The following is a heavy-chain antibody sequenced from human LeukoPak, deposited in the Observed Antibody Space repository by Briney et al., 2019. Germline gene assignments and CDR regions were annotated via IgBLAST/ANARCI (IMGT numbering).Heavy chain of an antibody. CDR1: GYAFTSYA. J-gene: IGHJ4*02. CDR2: INTNTGNP. Sequence: ASVKVSCKASGYAFTSYAMNWVRQAPGQGLEWMGWINTNTGNPTYAQGFTGRFVFSLDTSVSTAYLQISSLKAEDTAVYYCARVGGDWGDYDILTGYYVFDYWGQGTLVTVSS. D-gene: IGHD3-9*01. V-gene: IGHV7-4-1*02. CDR3: ARVGGDWGDYDILTGYYVFDY.